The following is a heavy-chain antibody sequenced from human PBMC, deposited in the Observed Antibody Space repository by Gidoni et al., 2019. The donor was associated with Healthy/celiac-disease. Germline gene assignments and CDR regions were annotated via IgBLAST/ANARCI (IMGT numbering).Heavy chain of an antibody. CDR1: GFPFDDYA. CDR2: ISWNSGSI. J-gene: IGHJ6*02. Sequence: EVQLVESGGGLVQPGRSLRLSCAASGFPFDDYAMHWVRQAPGKGLEGVSGISWNSGSIGYADSMKGRFTISRDNAKNSLYLQMNSLRAEDTALYYCAKDGITGTGVGFMDVWGQGTTVTVSS. V-gene: IGHV3-9*01. D-gene: IGHD1-20*01. CDR3: AKDGITGTGVGFMDV.